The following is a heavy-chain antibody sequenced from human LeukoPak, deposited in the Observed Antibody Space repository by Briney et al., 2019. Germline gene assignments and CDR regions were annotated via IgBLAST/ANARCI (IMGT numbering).Heavy chain of an antibody. Sequence: GGSLRLSCAASGFTFDDYGMSWVRQAPGKGLEWVSGINWNGGSTGYADSVKGRFTISRDNAKNSLYLQMNSLRAEDTALHYCARVRFLEYYYYMDVWGKGTTVTVSS. D-gene: IGHD3-3*01. J-gene: IGHJ6*03. V-gene: IGHV3-20*04. CDR2: INWNGGST. CDR1: GFTFDDYG. CDR3: ARVRFLEYYYYMDV.